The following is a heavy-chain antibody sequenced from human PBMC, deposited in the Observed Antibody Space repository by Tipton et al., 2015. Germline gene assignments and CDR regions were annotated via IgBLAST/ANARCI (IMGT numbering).Heavy chain of an antibody. CDR3: ACQDYDSLTRDYQIVDY. V-gene: IGHV4-59*08. Sequence: LRLSCSVSSDSISKYYWSWIRQPPGKELEWIGYIQYSGSTNYNPSLKSRVTISVDTSKTQFSLKMSSATASDTAVYYCACQDYDSLTRDYQIVDYWGQGTLVTVSS. CDR1: SDSISKYY. D-gene: IGHD3-9*01. J-gene: IGHJ4*02. CDR2: IQYSGST.